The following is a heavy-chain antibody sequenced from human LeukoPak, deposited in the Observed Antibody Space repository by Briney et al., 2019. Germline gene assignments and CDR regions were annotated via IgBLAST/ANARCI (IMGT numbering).Heavy chain of an antibody. CDR3: ARSYYDSSGSFDY. CDR2: IYHSGST. D-gene: IGHD3-22*01. Sequence: SQTLSLTCTVSGGSISSGGYYWSWIRQPPGKGLEWIGYIYHSGSTYYNPSLKSRVTISVDTSKNQFSLKLSSVTAADTAVYYCARSYYDSSGSFDYWGQGTLVTVSS. CDR1: GGSISSGGYY. V-gene: IGHV4-30-2*02. J-gene: IGHJ4*02.